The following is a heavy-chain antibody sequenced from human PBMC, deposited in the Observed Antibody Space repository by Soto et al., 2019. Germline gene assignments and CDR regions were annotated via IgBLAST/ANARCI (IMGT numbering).Heavy chain of an antibody. D-gene: IGHD3-16*02. J-gene: IGHJ3*02. CDR2: ISGSGGST. Sequence: GGSLRLSCAASGFTFSSYAMSWVRQAPGKGLEWVSAISGSGGSTYYADSVKGRFTISRDNSKNTLYLQMNSLRAEDTAVYYCAKDEGPGGLGELSRRGAFDIWGQGTMVTVSS. V-gene: IGHV3-23*01. CDR1: GFTFSSYA. CDR3: AKDEGPGGLGELSRRGAFDI.